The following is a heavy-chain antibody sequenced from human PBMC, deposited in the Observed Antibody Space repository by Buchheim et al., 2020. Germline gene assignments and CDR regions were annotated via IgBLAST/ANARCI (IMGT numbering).Heavy chain of an antibody. J-gene: IGHJ6*02. V-gene: IGHV3-21*01. CDR3: ARDVKYGEQYYYYGMDV. CDR2: ISLSSRYI. D-gene: IGHD4-17*01. Sequence: EVQLVESGGGLVKPGGSLTLSCAASGFSFSIYNMNWVRQVPGKGLEWVSSISLSSRYIYYADSVRGRFTISRENAQNSRFRQMDSLRAEDTAVYYCARDVKYGEQYYYYGMDVWGQGT. CDR1: GFSFSIYN.